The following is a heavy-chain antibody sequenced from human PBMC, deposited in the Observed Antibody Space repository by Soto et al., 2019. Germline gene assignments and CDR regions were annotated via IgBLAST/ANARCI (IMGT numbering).Heavy chain of an antibody. Sequence: GGSLRLSCATPGLTFSCYAISWVRLSPGEWLEWVSATSGSGGSTYSADSVKGRFTISRDNLKNTLDLQMDSLRAEDTAVSYCAKSAVPHYNDSSFFVYWGQGTLVTVSS. CDR1: GLTFSCYA. CDR2: TSGSGGST. V-gene: IGHV3-23*01. J-gene: IGHJ4*02. D-gene: IGHD3-22*01. CDR3: AKSAVPHYNDSSFFVY.